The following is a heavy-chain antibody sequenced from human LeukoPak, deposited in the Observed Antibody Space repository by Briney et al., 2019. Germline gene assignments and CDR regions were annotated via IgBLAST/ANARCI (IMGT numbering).Heavy chain of an antibody. CDR3: ARRGGKNFGDYVLYYHYMDV. D-gene: IGHD4-17*01. Sequence: ASVKVSCKASGYTFTNYGIIWVRQAPGQGLEWLGWISAYNGDTHYAQNLQGRLAMTIDTSTTTAYMQLRSLRSDDTAVYHCARRGGKNFGDYVLYYHYMDVWGKGTTVTVSS. CDR1: GYTFTNYG. J-gene: IGHJ6*03. CDR2: ISAYNGDT. V-gene: IGHV1-18*01.